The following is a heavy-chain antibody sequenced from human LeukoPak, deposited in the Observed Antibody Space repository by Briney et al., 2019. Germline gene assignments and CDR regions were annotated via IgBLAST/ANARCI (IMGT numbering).Heavy chain of an antibody. V-gene: IGHV4-30-4*08. CDR3: ARNLVPAAFDY. J-gene: IGHJ4*02. CDR1: GGSISSGDYY. D-gene: IGHD2-2*01. Sequence: SETLSLTCTDSGGSISSGDYYWSWIRQPPGNGLEWIGYIYYSGSTYYNPSLKSRVTISVDTSKNQFSLKLSSVTAADTAVYYCARNLVPAAFDYWGQGTLVTVSS. CDR2: IYYSGST.